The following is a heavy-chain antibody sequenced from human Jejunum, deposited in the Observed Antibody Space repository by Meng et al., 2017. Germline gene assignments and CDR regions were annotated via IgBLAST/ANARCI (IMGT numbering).Heavy chain of an antibody. CDR1: GDAPSSTINL. V-gene: IGHV4-39*06. CDR3: SRYSRYVGWLDP. D-gene: IGHD6-13*01. J-gene: IGHJ5*02. Sequence: LRWQETVAGSVEPLGHLHLTCTLSGDAPSSTINLWCLIRHPPGKGLELMGTIDYSGTTNDIPSLKTLVTITLGTTKNHITLKVTSVTAAETAVYYCSRYSRYVGWLDPWGQGTLVTVSS. CDR2: IDYSGTT.